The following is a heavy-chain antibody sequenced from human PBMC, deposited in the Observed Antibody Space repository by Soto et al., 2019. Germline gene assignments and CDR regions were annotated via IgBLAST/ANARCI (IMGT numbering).Heavy chain of an antibody. Sequence: SETLSLTCAVYGGSFSGYYWSWIRQPPGKGLEWIGEINHSGSTNYNPSLKSRVTISVDTSKNQFSLKLSSVTAADTAVYYCGRGFCSSPTGYSSFSGGSYMAFWGNGTTVPVS. D-gene: IGHD2-2*01. V-gene: IGHV4-34*01. J-gene: IGHJ6*03. CDR3: GRGFCSSPTGYSSFSGGSYMAF. CDR2: INHSGST. CDR1: GGSFSGYY.